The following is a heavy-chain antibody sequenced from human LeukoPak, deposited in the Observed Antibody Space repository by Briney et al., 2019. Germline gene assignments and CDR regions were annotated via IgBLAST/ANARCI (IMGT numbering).Heavy chain of an antibody. Sequence: GASVKVSCKASGYTFTGYYMHWVRQAPGQGLEWMGWINPNSGGTNYAQKFQGRVTMTRDTSISTAYMELSRLRSDDTAVYCCARDDYGDYSYYYGMDVWGQGTTVTVSS. CDR3: ARDDYGDYSYYYGMDV. CDR2: INPNSGGT. D-gene: IGHD4-17*01. V-gene: IGHV1-2*02. CDR1: GYTFTGYY. J-gene: IGHJ6*02.